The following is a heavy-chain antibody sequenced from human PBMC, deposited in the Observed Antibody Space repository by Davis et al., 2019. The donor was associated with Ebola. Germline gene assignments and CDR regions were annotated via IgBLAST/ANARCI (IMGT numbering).Heavy chain of an antibody. J-gene: IGHJ2*01. Sequence: ESLKISCAASGFTFSSYAMSWVRQPPGKGLEWIGEIHHSGSTNFNPSLKSRVTVSVDTSKNQFSLKLNSVTAADTAVYYCARGRGLFRSYWYFDLWGRGTLVTVSS. CDR1: GFTFSSYA. CDR2: IHHSGST. V-gene: IGHV4-34*01. CDR3: ARGRGLFRSYWYFDL. D-gene: IGHD3/OR15-3a*01.